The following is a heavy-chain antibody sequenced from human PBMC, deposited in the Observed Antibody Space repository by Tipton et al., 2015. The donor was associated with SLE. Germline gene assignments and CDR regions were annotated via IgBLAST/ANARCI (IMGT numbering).Heavy chain of an antibody. J-gene: IGHJ4*02. V-gene: IGHV1-2*02. CDR1: GYTFTGYY. D-gene: IGHD3-3*01. CDR3: ARFLGVPLGS. Sequence: QSGAEVRKPGASVKVSCQASGYTFTGYYIHWVRQAPGQGLEWMGWINTNSGDTNFTQKFQGRVTLTRDMSISTAFMELSRLISDDTAVYYCARFLGVPLGSWGQGTLVTVSS. CDR2: INTNSGDT.